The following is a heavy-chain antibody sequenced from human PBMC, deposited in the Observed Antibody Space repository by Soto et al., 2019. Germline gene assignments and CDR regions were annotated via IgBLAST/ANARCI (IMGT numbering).Heavy chain of an antibody. V-gene: IGHV3-21*01. CDR3: ARVRGYSSGWYVY. J-gene: IGHJ4*02. CDR1: GFTFSSYS. D-gene: IGHD6-19*01. Sequence: EVQLVESGGGLVKPGGSLRLSCAASGFTFSSYSRNWVRQAPGKGLEWVSSISSSSSYIYYADSVKGRFTISRDNAKNSLYLLMNSLRAEDTAVYYWARVRGYSSGWYVYWVQGTLVTVSS. CDR2: ISSSSSYI.